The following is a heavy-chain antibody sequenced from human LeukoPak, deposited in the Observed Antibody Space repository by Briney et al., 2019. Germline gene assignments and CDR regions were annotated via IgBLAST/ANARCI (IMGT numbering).Heavy chain of an antibody. Sequence: ASVKVSCKASGGTFSSYAISWVRQAPGQGLEWTGWISAYNGNTNYAQKLQGRVTMTTDTSTSTAYMELRSLRSDDTAVYYCARGGLYWYFDLWGRGTLVTVSS. CDR1: GGTFSSYA. J-gene: IGHJ2*01. CDR3: ARGGLYWYFDL. CDR2: ISAYNGNT. V-gene: IGHV1-18*01.